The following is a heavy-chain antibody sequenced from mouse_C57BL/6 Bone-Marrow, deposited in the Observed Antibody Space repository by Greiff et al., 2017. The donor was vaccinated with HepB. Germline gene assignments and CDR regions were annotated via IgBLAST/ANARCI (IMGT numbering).Heavy chain of an antibody. CDR1: GYTFTSYG. Sequence: QVQLQQSGAELARPGASVQLSCKASGYTFTSYGISWVKQSTGQGLEWIGEIYPRSGNTYYNEKFKGKATLTADKSSSTAYMELRSLTSEDSAVYFCARSGYSSYGWSFAYRGQGTTLPLSS. V-gene: IGHV1-81*01. D-gene: IGHD1-1*01. CDR2: IYPRSGNT. CDR3: ARSGYSSYGWSFAY. J-gene: IGHJ2*01.